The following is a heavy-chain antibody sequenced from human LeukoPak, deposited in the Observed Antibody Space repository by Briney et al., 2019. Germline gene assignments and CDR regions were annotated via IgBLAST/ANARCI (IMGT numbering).Heavy chain of an antibody. J-gene: IGHJ5*02. CDR2: ISSSGSTI. CDR3: ARVRSGILSSRPLDP. CDR1: GFTFSSYA. V-gene: IGHV3-48*04. Sequence: GGSLRLSCAASGFTFSSYAMSWVRQAPGKGLEWVSYISSSGSTIYYADSVKGRFTISRDNAKNSLYLQMNSLRAEDTAVYYCARVRSGILSSRPLDPWGQGTLVTVSS. D-gene: IGHD3-16*02.